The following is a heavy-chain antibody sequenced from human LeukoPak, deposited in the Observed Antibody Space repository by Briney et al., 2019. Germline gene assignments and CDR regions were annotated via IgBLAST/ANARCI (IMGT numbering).Heavy chain of an antibody. V-gene: IGHV3-23*01. CDR1: GFTFSSYA. Sequence: SGGSLRLSCATSGFTFSSYAMSWVRQAPGKGLEWVSAISGSGGNTYYADSVKGRFTISRDNSKNTLYLQMNSLRAEDTAVYYCAKDLVVVVAATPGGYYFDYWGQGTLVTVSS. D-gene: IGHD2-15*01. J-gene: IGHJ4*02. CDR2: ISGSGGNT. CDR3: AKDLVVVVAATPGGYYFDY.